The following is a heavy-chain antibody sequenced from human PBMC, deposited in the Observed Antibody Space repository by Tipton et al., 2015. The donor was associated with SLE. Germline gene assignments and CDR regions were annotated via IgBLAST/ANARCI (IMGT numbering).Heavy chain of an antibody. CDR3: AREAGLSSRSYYHGYMDV. D-gene: IGHD6-13*01. V-gene: IGHV4-4*07. CDR1: GGSISGYY. CDR2: IYTRGST. Sequence: TLSLTCTVSGGSISGYYWSWIRQSAGKGLEWIGRIYTRGSTNYNPSLMSRVAISLDTSKNQFSLKLSSVTAADTAVYYCAREAGLSSRSYYHGYMDVWGKGTTVTISS. J-gene: IGHJ6*03.